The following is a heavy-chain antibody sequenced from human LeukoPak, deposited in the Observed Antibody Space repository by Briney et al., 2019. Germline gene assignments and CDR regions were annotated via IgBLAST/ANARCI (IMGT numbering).Heavy chain of an antibody. CDR3: ARAAAAGYFDY. J-gene: IGHJ4*02. CDR1: GYTFNGYY. CDR2: INPNSGGT. D-gene: IGHD6-13*01. V-gene: IGHV1-2*04. Sequence: ASVKVSCKASGYTFNGYYMHWVRQAPGQGLEWMGWINPNSGGTNYAQKFQGWVTMTRDTSISTAYMELSRLRSDDTAVYYCARAAAAGYFDYWGQGTLVTVSS.